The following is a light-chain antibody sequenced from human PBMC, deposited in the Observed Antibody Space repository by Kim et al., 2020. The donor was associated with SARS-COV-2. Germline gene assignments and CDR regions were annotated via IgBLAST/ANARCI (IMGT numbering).Light chain of an antibody. J-gene: IGKJ4*01. Sequence: TVMTQSPVTLSVSPGETATLSCRASQSVGSYLAWYQQKPGQTPRLLIYGASIRATGIPARFRGSGSETEFTLTISSLQSEDFAVYCCQQYGTWPLTFGGGTKVDIK. CDR3: QQYGTWPLT. CDR2: GAS. V-gene: IGKV3D-15*01. CDR1: QSVGSY.